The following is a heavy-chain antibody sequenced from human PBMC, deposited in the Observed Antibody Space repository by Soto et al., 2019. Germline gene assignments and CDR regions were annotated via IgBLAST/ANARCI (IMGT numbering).Heavy chain of an antibody. CDR1: GYSFTSYA. Sequence: ASVKVSCKASGYSFTSYALHWLRQAPGQRPEWMGWILTGNGDTKYSRNFQGRVTIARVTFARTAYMELSSLRSEDTAVYYCARGELRYWYTMDVWGQGTTVTVSS. J-gene: IGHJ6*02. D-gene: IGHD1-26*01. CDR2: ILTGNGDT. CDR3: ARGELRYWYTMDV. V-gene: IGHV1-3*04.